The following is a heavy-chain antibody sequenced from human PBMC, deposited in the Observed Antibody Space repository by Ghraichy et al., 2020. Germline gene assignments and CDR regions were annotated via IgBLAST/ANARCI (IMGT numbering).Heavy chain of an antibody. V-gene: IGHV3-23*01. CDR3: AKTFRGYCSGGICYERWFDP. CDR2: ISGSGGST. D-gene: IGHD2-15*01. Sequence: AISGSGGSTYYADSVKGRFTISRDNSKNTLYLQMNSLRAEDTAVYYCAKTFRGYCSGGICYERWFDP. J-gene: IGHJ5*02.